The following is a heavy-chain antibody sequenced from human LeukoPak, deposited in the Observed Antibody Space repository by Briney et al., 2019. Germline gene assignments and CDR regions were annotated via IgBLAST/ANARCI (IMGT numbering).Heavy chain of an antibody. V-gene: IGHV4-34*01. CDR1: GGSFSGYY. J-gene: IGHJ4*02. CDR3: ARVWISEYYFDY. D-gene: IGHD5-12*01. Sequence: PSETLSLTCAVYGGSFSGYYWSWIRQPPGKGLEWIGEINHSGSTNYNPSLKSRVTISVDTSKNQFSLKLSSVTAADTAVYYCARVWISEYYFDYWGQGTLVTVSS. CDR2: INHSGST.